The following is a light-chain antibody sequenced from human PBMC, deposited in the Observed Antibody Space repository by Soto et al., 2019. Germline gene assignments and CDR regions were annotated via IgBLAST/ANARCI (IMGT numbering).Light chain of an antibody. CDR1: QSISSGY. CDR2: GAS. J-gene: IGKJ1*01. CDR3: QRYGASLTWT. V-gene: IGKV3-20*01. Sequence: EILLTQYPGTLSLSPGERATLSCWASQSISSGYLAWYQQKPGQAPRLLIYGASSRATGIPDRFSGSGSETDFTLTISRLETEDFAVYYCQRYGASLTWTFGQGTKVDIK.